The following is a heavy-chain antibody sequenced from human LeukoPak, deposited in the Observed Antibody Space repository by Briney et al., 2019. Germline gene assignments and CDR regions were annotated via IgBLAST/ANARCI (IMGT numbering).Heavy chain of an antibody. D-gene: IGHD3-3*01. V-gene: IGHV4-59*12. J-gene: IGHJ5*02. Sequence: SETLSLTCTVSGGSMSPYHWGWIRQPPGKGLEWTGYIYYSGSTNYNPSLKSRVTMSVDTSKNQFSLKLSSVTAADTAVYYCARDKMGDFWSGYYGYNWFDPWGQGTLVTVSS. CDR2: IYYSGST. CDR3: ARDKMGDFWSGYYGYNWFDP. CDR1: GGSMSPYH.